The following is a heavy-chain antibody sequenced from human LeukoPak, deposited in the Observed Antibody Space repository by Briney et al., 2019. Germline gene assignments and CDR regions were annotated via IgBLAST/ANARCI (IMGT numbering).Heavy chain of an antibody. J-gene: IGHJ4*02. V-gene: IGHV1-18*01. Sequence: ASVKVSCKASGYTFTSYGISWVRQAPGQGLEWKGWISAYNGNANYAQKLQGRVAMTTDTSTSTAYMELRSLRSDDTAVYYCARSVDDYVWGSYHRHWGQGTLVTVSS. CDR3: ARSVDDYVWGSYHRH. D-gene: IGHD3-16*02. CDR1: GYTFTSYG. CDR2: ISAYNGNA.